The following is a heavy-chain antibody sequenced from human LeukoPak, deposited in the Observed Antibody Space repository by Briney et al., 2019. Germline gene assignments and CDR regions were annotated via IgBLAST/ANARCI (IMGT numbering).Heavy chain of an antibody. CDR2: IYAGGGT. CDR3: AREDSAGATFDY. Sequence: GGSLRLSCAVSGMSVSSNYMTWVRQAPGKGLEWVSVIYAGGGTHYGDSVRGRFTISRDISKNAFYLQMNSLGADDTALYYCAREDSAGATFDYWGQGTLVTVSS. CDR1: GMSVSSNY. V-gene: IGHV3-66*01. D-gene: IGHD2-21*01. J-gene: IGHJ4*02.